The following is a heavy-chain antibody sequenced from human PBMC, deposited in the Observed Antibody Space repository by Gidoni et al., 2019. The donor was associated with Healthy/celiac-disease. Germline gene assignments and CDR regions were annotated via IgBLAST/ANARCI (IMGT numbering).Heavy chain of an antibody. D-gene: IGHD3-22*01. CDR1: GGTFSSYA. J-gene: IGHJ6*02. V-gene: IGHV1-69*01. Sequence: QVQLVQSGAEVKKPGSSVKVSCKASGGTFSSYAISWVRQAPGQGLEWMGGIIPIFGTANYAQKFQGRVTITADESTSTAYMELSSLRSEDTAVYYCARGEPGRVFRESIYYDSSGYYGRDYYYGMDVWGQGTTVTVSS. CDR3: ARGEPGRVFRESIYYDSSGYYGRDYYYGMDV. CDR2: IIPIFGTA.